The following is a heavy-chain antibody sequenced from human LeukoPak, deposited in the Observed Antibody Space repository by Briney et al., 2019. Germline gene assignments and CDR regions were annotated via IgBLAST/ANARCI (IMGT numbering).Heavy chain of an antibody. CDR3: ARDMGSGWFDH. V-gene: IGHV4-59*12. D-gene: IGHD6-19*01. Sequence: SETLSLTCTVSGGSISSYYWSWIRQPPGKGLEWIGYIYYSGSTKYNPSLKSRVTMSVDKAKNQFSLKLSSVTAADTAVYYCARDMGSGWFDHWGQGTIVTVSS. CDR2: IYYSGST. CDR1: GGSISSYY. J-gene: IGHJ5*02.